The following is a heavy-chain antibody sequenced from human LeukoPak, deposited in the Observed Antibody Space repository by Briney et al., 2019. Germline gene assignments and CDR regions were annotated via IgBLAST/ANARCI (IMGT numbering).Heavy chain of an antibody. Sequence: PGGSLRLSCAASGFTFSSYAMSWVRQAPGKGLEWVSAISGSGGSTYYADSVKGRLTISRDNSKNTLYLQMNSLRAEDTAVYYCAKNAPYYYDSSGYYSYWGQGTLVTVSS. CDR1: GFTFSSYA. CDR2: ISGSGGST. V-gene: IGHV3-23*01. J-gene: IGHJ4*02. CDR3: AKNAPYYYDSSGYYSY. D-gene: IGHD3-22*01.